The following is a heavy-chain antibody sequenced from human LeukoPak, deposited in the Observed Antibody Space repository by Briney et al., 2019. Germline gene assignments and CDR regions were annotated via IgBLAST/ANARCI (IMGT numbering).Heavy chain of an antibody. CDR1: GGTFSSYA. V-gene: IGHV1-69*13. CDR2: IIPIFGTA. J-gene: IGHJ4*02. Sequence: SVKVSCKASGGTFSSYAISWVRQAPGQGLEWMGGIIPIFGTANYAQKFQGRVTITADESTSTAYMELSSLRSDDTAVYYCARSRFGYGSGSYGPGFGVAFDYWGQGTLVTVSS. CDR3: ARSRFGYGSGSYGPGFGVAFDY. D-gene: IGHD3-10*01.